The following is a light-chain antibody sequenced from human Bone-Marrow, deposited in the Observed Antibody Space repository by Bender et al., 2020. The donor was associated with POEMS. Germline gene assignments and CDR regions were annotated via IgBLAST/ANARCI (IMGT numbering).Light chain of an antibody. CDR1: NSNIGTNA. CDR3: AAWEAGLSGGV. CDR2: SGN. V-gene: IGLV1-44*01. Sequence: QSVLTQPPSASGTPGQRVTISCSGSNSNIGTNAVNWYQQFPGTAPKLLIYSGNQLPSEVPDRFYAFNSGTSASLAIGGLQTEDGADYYCAAWEAGLSGGVFGGGTKLTVL. J-gene: IGLJ3*02.